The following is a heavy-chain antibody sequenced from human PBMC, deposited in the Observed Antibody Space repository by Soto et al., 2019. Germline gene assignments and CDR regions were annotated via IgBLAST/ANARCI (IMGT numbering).Heavy chain of an antibody. CDR1: GGSISSSNYY. Sequence: SETLSLTCTVSGGSISSSNYYWGWIRQPPGKGLEWIGSIYYSGSTYYNPSLKSRVTISVDTSKNQFSLKLSSVIAADTAVYYCARHSASSWSYHYYMDFWGKGTTVTVSS. J-gene: IGHJ6*03. CDR2: IYYSGST. D-gene: IGHD3-3*01. CDR3: ARHSASSWSYHYYMDF. V-gene: IGHV4-39*01.